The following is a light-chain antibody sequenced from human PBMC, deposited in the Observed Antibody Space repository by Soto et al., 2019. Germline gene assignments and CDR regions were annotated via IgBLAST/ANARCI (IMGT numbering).Light chain of an antibody. CDR3: QQYNTYS. CDR1: QSISNW. CDR2: HAS. Sequence: DIQMTHCPSTLPASVGERVTINCRASQSISNWLAWYQQKPGTAPKLLIYHASTLESGVPSRFRGSGSGTEFSLTISSMQPDDFANYHCQQYNTYSFGQGTKVDIK. V-gene: IGKV1-5*01. J-gene: IGKJ1*01.